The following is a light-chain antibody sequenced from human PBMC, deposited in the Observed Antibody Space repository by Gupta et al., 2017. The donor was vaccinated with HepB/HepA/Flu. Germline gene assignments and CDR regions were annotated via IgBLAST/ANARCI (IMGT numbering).Light chain of an antibody. CDR2: QGS. J-gene: IGKJ2*01. CDR3: TQERYCPFT. V-gene: IGKV2-30*01. CDR1: QSLVDSNGNTR. Sequence: DVVLTQSPLSLPVTLGQPASISCRSSQSLVDSNGNTRLDWIQRRPGQSPRRLIYQGSKRGSGVPDRFSGSGSGTDFTLKISRREAEDVGVYYCTQERYCPFTFGQGTKLDIK.